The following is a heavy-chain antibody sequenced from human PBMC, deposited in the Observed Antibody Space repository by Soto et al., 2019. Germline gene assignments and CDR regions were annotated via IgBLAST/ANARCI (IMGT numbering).Heavy chain of an antibody. V-gene: IGHV4-34*01. CDR3: ARGASIAVAGTGFDI. CDR2: INHRGST. J-gene: IGHJ3*02. Sequence: SETLSLTCAVYGGSFSGYYWSWIRQPPGKGLEWIGEINHRGSTNYNPSLKSRVTISVDTSKYHFSLKLSSLTAADTAVYYFARGASIAVAGTGFDIWGQGTMVTVSS. D-gene: IGHD6-19*01. CDR1: GGSFSGYY.